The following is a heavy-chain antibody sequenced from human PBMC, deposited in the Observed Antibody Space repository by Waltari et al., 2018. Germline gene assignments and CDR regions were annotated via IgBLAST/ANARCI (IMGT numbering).Heavy chain of an antibody. CDR3: AREAVRDGYNGVY. J-gene: IGHJ4*02. Sequence: QVQLVQSGAEVKKPGSSVKVSCKASGGTFSSYAISWVRQAPGQGLEWMGGIIPSLGIANYAQKFQGRVTITADKSTSTAYRELSSLRSEDTAVYYCAREAVRDGYNGVYWGQGTLVTVSS. CDR2: IIPSLGIA. D-gene: IGHD5-12*01. CDR1: GGTFSSYA. V-gene: IGHV1-69*10.